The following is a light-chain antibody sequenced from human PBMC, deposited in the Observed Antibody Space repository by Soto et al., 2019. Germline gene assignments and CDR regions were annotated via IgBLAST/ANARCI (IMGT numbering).Light chain of an antibody. J-gene: IGLJ1*01. CDR1: SSDVGRYNY. CDR2: EVS. CDR3: SSYTGSNNPYV. V-gene: IGLV2-8*01. Sequence: QSALTQPPSASGSPGQSVTISCTGTSSDVGRYNYVSWYQQHPGKAPNLMIYEVSKRPSGVPDRFSGSKSGNTASLTVSGLQVEDEAEYYCSSYTGSNNPYVFGAGTKGTVL.